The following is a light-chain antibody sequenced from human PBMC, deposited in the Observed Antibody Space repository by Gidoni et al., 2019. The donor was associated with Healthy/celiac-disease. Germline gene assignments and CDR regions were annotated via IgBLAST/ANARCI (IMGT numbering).Light chain of an antibody. Sequence: IVITQSPGSLAVSPGERATINSTSSQSVLYHSNNKNYLAWYQQKPGQPPKLLIYWASTRGSGVPDRFSGSGSGTDFTLTISSLQAEDVAVYYCQQYYSTPLTFGQXTKVEIK. V-gene: IGKV4-1*01. J-gene: IGKJ1*01. CDR1: QSVLYHSNNKNY. CDR3: QQYYSTPLT. CDR2: WAS.